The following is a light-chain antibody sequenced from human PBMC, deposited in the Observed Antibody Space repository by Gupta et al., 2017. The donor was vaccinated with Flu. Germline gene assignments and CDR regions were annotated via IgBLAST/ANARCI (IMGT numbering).Light chain of an antibody. CDR3: QSADNTDVV. Sequence: SFDLTQPPSRSVSPGQTARITFFGDVLSNKYTYWYQQRPGQAPVVLIYKDTERPSGIPERFSGSSSGTSATLTISGVQAEDAADYYCQSADNTDVVFGGGTRLTVL. J-gene: IGLJ2*01. CDR1: VLSNKY. CDR2: KDT. V-gene: IGLV3-25*02.